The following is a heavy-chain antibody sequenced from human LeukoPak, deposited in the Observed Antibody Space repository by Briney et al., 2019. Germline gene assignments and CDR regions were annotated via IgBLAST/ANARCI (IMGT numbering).Heavy chain of an antibody. CDR2: ISYEGSNK. CDR3: AKLGKTENHYGSGRFSYYYYMDV. V-gene: IGHV3-30*18. Sequence: PGGSLRLSCAASGFTFSSYGMHWVRQAPGKGLEWVSAISYEGSNKYYADSVKGRFTISRDNSKKTLYLQINSLRAENTGLYYFAKLGKTENHYGSGRFSYYYYMDVWGKGATVTISS. D-gene: IGHD3-10*01. CDR1: GFTFSSYG. J-gene: IGHJ6*03.